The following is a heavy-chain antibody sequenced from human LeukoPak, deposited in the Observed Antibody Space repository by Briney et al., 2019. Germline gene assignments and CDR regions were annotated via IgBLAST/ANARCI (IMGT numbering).Heavy chain of an antibody. CDR2: IYHSGST. D-gene: IGHD3-3*01. CDR1: GYSISSGYY. Sequence: SETLSLTCTVSGYSISSGYYWGWIRQPPGKGLEWIGSIYHSGSTYYNPSLKSRVTISVDTSKNQFSLKLSSVTAADTAVYYCARYPGDFWSGYWGEAFDIWGQGTMVTVSS. CDR3: ARYPGDFWSGYWGEAFDI. V-gene: IGHV4-38-2*02. J-gene: IGHJ3*02.